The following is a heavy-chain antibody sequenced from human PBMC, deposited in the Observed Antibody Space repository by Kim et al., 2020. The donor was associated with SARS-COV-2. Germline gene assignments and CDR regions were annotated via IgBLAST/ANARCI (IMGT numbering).Heavy chain of an antibody. CDR2: ISKTGSIR. CDR3: ARGYGDDGAHFEY. V-gene: IGHV3-48*03. D-gene: IGHD4-17*01. CDR1: VSTFSTFE. J-gene: IGHJ4*02. Sequence: GGSLRLSCAASVSTFSTFEMNWVRQAPGEGLEWVSYISKTGSIRHYAESVKGRFTVSRDNDKKSMYLQMNSLRAEDTAVYYCARGYGDDGAHFEYWGQGTLATVST.